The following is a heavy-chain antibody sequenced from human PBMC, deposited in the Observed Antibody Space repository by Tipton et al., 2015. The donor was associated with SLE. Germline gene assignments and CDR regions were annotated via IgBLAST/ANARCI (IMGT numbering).Heavy chain of an antibody. CDR2: IWYDGGNK. V-gene: IGHV3-33*08. Sequence: SLRLSCAASGFTFSSYGMHWVRQAPGKGLEWVAVIWYDGGNKYYADSVKGRFTISRDNSKNTLYLQMTSLRAEDTAVYYCSGGTNYYGTDVWGQGTTVTVSS. D-gene: IGHD2-15*01. CDR1: GFTFSSYG. CDR3: SGGTNYYGTDV. J-gene: IGHJ6*02.